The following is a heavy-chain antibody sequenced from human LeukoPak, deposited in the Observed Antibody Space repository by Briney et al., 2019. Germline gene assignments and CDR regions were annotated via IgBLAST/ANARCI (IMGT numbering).Heavy chain of an antibody. Sequence: GGSLRLSCAASGFSFNSYAMTWVRQAPGKGLEWVSHISSIGTTIYYADSVKGRFTISRDNAKNSLFLQMNSLRAEDTAVYYCAVGGANGGQ. CDR2: ISSIGTTI. D-gene: IGHD3-16*01. V-gene: IGHV3-48*03. CDR3: AVGGAN. CDR1: GFSFNSYA. J-gene: IGHJ4*02.